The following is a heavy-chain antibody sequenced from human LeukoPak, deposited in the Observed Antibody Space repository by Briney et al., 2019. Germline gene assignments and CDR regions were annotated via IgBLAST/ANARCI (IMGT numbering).Heavy chain of an antibody. V-gene: IGHV4-59*01. CDR3: ARHMAVNYYYGMDV. CDR2: IYYSGST. D-gene: IGHD2-21*01. CDR1: GGSISSYY. Sequence: SETLSLTCTVSGGSISSYYWSWIRQPPGKGLEWIGYIYYSGSTNYNPSLKSRVTISVDTSKNQFSLKLSSVTAADTAVYHCARHMAVNYYYGMDVWGQGTTVTVSS. J-gene: IGHJ6*02.